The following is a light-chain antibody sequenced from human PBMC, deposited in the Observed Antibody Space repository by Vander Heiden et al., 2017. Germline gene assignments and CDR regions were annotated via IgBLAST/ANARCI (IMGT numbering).Light chain of an antibody. CDR2: KAS. V-gene: IGKV1-5*03. CDR3: QQYYNFWT. J-gene: IGKJ1*01. Sequence: DIQMTQSPSTLSASVGDRVTITCLASQSVVTWLAWYQQKPGRAPKLLISKASSLESGVPSRFSGSGSGTEFTLSISSLQPDDFGTYYCQQYYNFWTFGQGTKVEIK. CDR1: QSVVTW.